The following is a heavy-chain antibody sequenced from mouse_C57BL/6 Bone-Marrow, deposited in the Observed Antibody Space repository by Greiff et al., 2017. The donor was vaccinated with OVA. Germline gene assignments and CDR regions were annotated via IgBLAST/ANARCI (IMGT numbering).Heavy chain of an antibody. V-gene: IGHV1-82*01. CDR3: AREDGIYYDYGE. D-gene: IGHD2-4*01. CDR1: GYAFSSSW. CDR2: IYPGDGDT. Sequence: QVQLKQSGPELVKPGASVKISCKASGYAFSSSWMNWVKQRPGKGLEWIGRIYPGDGDTNYNGKFKGKATLTADKSSSTAYMQLSSLTSEDSAVYFCAREDGIYYDYGEWGTGTTVTVSS. J-gene: IGHJ1*03.